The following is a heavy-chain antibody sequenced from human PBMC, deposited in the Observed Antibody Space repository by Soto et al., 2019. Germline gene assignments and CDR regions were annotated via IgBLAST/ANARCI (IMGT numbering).Heavy chain of an antibody. V-gene: IGHV1-18*01. CDR3: ARGGAVNYYLGMDV. CDR1: GYTFTSYG. J-gene: IGHJ6*02. Sequence: QVQLVQSGGEVKKPGASVKLSCTASGYTFTSYGISWVRQAPGQGLEWMGWISAYNGKTNYAQNVQGRVTMTTDTSTRTAYMGLRSLRSDGTAVYYCARGGAVNYYLGMDVWGQGTTVTVSS. D-gene: IGHD5-12*01. CDR2: ISAYNGKT.